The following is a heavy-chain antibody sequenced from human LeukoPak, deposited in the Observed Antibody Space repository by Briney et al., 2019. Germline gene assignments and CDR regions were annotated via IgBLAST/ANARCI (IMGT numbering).Heavy chain of an antibody. J-gene: IGHJ4*02. CDR2: ISGSGGST. Sequence: GFLRLSCAASGFTFSRFAINLVRQAPGKGPKWGSAISGSGGSTYYADSVKGRFTISRDNSKNTLYLQMNSLRAEDTAVYYCAKGSSSWYFSFDYWGQGTLVTVSS. CDR1: GFTFSRFA. CDR3: AKGSSSWYFSFDY. D-gene: IGHD6-13*01. V-gene: IGHV3-23*01.